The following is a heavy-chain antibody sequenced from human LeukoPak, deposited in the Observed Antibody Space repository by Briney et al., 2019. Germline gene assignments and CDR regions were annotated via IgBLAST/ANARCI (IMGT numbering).Heavy chain of an antibody. CDR2: IYYSGST. Sequence: SETLSLTCTVSGGSISSYYWSWIRQPPGKGLEWIGYIYYSGSTNYNPSLKSRVTISVDTSKNQFSLKLSSVTAADTAVYYCARDRAYYYGMDVWGQGTTVTVSS. CDR1: GGSISSYY. CDR3: ARDRAYYYGMDV. J-gene: IGHJ6*02. D-gene: IGHD3-10*01. V-gene: IGHV4-59*01.